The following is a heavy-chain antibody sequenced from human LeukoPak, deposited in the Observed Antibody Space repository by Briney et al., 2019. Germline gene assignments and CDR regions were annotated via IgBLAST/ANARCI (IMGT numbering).Heavy chain of an antibody. D-gene: IGHD3-9*01. CDR3: AKDRTIFLVPFDY. CDR2: IYSGGST. Sequence: GALRLSCAASGFTVSSNYMSWVRQAPGKGLEWVSVIYSGGSTYYADSVKGRFTISRDNSKNTLYLQMNSLRAEDTAVYYCAKDRTIFLVPFDYWGQGTLVTVSS. J-gene: IGHJ4*02. V-gene: IGHV3-53*01. CDR1: GFTVSSNY.